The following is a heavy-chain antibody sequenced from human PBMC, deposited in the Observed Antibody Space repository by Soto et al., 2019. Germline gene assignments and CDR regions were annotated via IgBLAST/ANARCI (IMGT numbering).Heavy chain of an antibody. Sequence: QVQLQQWGAGLLKPSETLSLTCAVYGGSFSGYYWTWIRQPPGKGLEWIGEINHSGSTNCNPSLKSRVTTSVDPSKHQFSLKLSSVTAADTAVYYCARASNNRRYSYGPDYWGQGTLVTVSS. D-gene: IGHD5-18*01. J-gene: IGHJ4*02. CDR1: GGSFSGYY. V-gene: IGHV4-34*01. CDR2: INHSGST. CDR3: ARASNNRRYSYGPDY.